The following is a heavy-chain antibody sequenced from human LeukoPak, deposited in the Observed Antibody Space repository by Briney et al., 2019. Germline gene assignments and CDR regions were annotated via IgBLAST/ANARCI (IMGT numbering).Heavy chain of an antibody. CDR1: GGTFSSYA. D-gene: IGHD4-17*01. CDR2: IIPIFGTA. Sequence: SVKVSCKASGGTFSSYAISWVRQAPRQGLEWMGGIIPIFGTANYAQKFQGRVTITTDESTSTAYMELSSLRSEDTAVYYCARDSNGDYGFDYWGQGTLVTVSS. V-gene: IGHV1-69*05. J-gene: IGHJ4*02. CDR3: ARDSNGDYGFDY.